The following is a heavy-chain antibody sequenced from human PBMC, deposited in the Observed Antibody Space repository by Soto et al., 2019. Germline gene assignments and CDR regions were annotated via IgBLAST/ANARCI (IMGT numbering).Heavy chain of an antibody. Sequence: QVQLVQSRAEVRKPGASVKVSCKASGYTFTSYGISWVRQAPGQGLEWMGWISAYNGNTNYAQKLQGRVTMTTDTSTSTAYMELRRLGSDDTAVYYCARDPGPSRYYYYGMDVWGQGTTVTVSS. CDR1: GYTFTSYG. V-gene: IGHV1-18*04. CDR2: ISAYNGNT. CDR3: ARDPGPSRYYYYGMDV. J-gene: IGHJ6*02.